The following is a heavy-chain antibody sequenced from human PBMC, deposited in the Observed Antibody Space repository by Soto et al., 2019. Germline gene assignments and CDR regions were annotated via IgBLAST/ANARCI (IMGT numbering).Heavy chain of an antibody. V-gene: IGHV3-30*03. J-gene: IGHJ4*02. D-gene: IGHD1-26*01. Sequence: VQLVESGGGVVQPGRSLRVSCAASGCTFSSYGMHWVRQAPGKGLEWVAAISFDGSIESYADSVKGRFTISRDNSKNPLHLQMNSLTTDDTAVYYCARLLREGILRATTPLGYWGQGTLVTVSS. CDR1: GCTFSSYG. CDR2: ISFDGSIE. CDR3: ARLLREGILRATTPLGY.